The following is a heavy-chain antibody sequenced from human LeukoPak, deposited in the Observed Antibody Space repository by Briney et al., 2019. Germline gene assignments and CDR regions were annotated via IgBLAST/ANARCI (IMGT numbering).Heavy chain of an antibody. CDR3: ARDPGYSYGYPRGNWFDP. CDR1: GFTFSSYG. Sequence: QPGRSLRLSCAASGFTFSSYGMHWVRQAPGKGLEWVAVIWYDGSNKYYADSVKGRFTISRDNSKNTLYLQMNSLRAEDTAVYYCARDPGYSYGYPRGNWFDPWGQGTLVTVSS. J-gene: IGHJ5*02. CDR2: IWYDGSNK. D-gene: IGHD5-18*01. V-gene: IGHV3-33*01.